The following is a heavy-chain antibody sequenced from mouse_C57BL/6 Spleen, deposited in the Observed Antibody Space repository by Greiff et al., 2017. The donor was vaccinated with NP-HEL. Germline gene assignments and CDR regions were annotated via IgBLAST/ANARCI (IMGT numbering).Heavy chain of an antibody. CDR2: IHPNSGST. Sequence: QVQLQQPGAELVKPGASVKLSCKASGYTFTSYWMHWVKQRPGQGLEWIGMIHPNSGSTNYNEKFKSKAALTVDKSSSTAYMQLSSLTSEDSAVYYCARYLTTVVRGFAYWGQGTLVTVSA. CDR1: GYTFTSYW. V-gene: IGHV1-64*01. J-gene: IGHJ3*01. D-gene: IGHD1-1*01. CDR3: ARYLTTVVRGFAY.